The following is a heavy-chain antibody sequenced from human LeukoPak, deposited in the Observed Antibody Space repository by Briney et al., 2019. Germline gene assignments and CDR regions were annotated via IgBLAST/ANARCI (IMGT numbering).Heavy chain of an antibody. D-gene: IGHD2-2*01. J-gene: IGHJ3*02. CDR3: ARSSTSFGRVPGVNDAFDI. CDR2: IYHSGST. V-gene: IGHV4-30-2*01. Sequence: KPSETLSLTCTVSGGSISSGGYCWSWIRQPPGKGLEWIGYIYHSGSTYYNPSLKSRVTISVDRSKNQFSLKLSSVTAADTAVYYCARSSTSFGRVPGVNDAFDIWGQGTMVTVSS. CDR1: GGSISSGGYC.